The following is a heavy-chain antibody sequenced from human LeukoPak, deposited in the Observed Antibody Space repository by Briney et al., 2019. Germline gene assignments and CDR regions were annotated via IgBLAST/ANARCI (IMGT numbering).Heavy chain of an antibody. CDR1: GYSFTNYW. V-gene: IGHV5-51*01. J-gene: IGHJ4*02. CDR3: ARDRYSAYDWNY. D-gene: IGHD5-12*01. Sequence: GESLKISCKGSGYSFTNYWIGWVRQMPEKGLEWMGIIYPGDSTIKYSPSFQGQVTFSADKSISTAYLQWSSLKASDTAIYYCARDRYSAYDWNYWGQGTLVTVSS. CDR2: IYPGDSTI.